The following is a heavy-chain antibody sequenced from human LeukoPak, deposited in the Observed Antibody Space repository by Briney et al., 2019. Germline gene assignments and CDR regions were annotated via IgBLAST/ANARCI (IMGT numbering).Heavy chain of an antibody. CDR2: IYNGDNT. CDR1: RFIVSNNH. J-gene: IGHJ4*02. D-gene: IGHD3-3*01. V-gene: IGHV3-66*01. CDR3: AKDGNEWLFFDY. Sequence: PGGSLRLSCVASRFIVSNNHMNWVRQAPGKGLEWVSVIYNGDNTYYADSVQGRFTISKDNSKNTLYLQMNSLRAEDTAVYYCAKDGNEWLFFDYWGQGTLVTVSS.